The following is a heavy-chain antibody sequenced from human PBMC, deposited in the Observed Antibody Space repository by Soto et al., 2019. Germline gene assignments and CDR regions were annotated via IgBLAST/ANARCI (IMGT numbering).Heavy chain of an antibody. V-gene: IGHV3-48*02. CDR1: GFTFSSYS. J-gene: IGHJ4*02. CDR2: ISSSSSTM. Sequence: GGSLRLSCAASGFTFSSYSMNSVRQAPGKGLEWVSYISSSSSTMYYADSVKCRFTISRDNAKNSLFLHMNSLRDEDTAVYYCARDSTDADSGSYSGDYWGQGTLVTVSS. CDR3: ARDSTDADSGSYSGDY. D-gene: IGHD1-26*01.